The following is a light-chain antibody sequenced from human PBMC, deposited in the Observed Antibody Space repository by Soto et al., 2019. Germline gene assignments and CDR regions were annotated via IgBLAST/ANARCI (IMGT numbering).Light chain of an antibody. J-gene: IGLJ2*01. CDR2: DLS. V-gene: IGLV2-14*03. CDR1: SSDVGRYTF. CDR3: SSYSSSSIVI. Sequence: QSALTQPASVSGSPGQSITISCTGTSSDVGRYTFVSWYQQHPGTAPKLMIYDLSSRPSGVSNRFSGSKSGNTASLTISGLQAEDESDYYCSSYSSSSIVIFGVGTKLTVL.